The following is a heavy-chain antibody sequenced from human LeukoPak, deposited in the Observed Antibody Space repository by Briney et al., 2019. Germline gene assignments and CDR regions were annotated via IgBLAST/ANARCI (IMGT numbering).Heavy chain of an antibody. J-gene: IGHJ4*02. V-gene: IGHV3-74*01. Sequence: GGSLRLSCAASGFTFSSCWMHWVRQAPGKGLVWVSRINSDGSSTSYADSVKGRFTISRDNAKNTLYLQMNSLRAEDTAVYYCARVFSGSYFYYFDYWGQGTLVTVSS. CDR3: ARVFSGSYFYYFDY. CDR2: INSDGSST. D-gene: IGHD1-26*01. CDR1: GFTFSSCW.